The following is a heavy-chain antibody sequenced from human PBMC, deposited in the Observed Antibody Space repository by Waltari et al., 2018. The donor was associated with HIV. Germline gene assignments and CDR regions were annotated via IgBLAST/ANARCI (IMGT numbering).Heavy chain of an antibody. V-gene: IGHV3-21*01. J-gene: IGHJ4*02. D-gene: IGHD5-18*01. CDR2: ISRSRNYI. Sequence: EVQLVESGGGLVKPGGSLRLSCVASGFSFGSYTMNWVRQAPGKGLDWVSSISRSRNYIYYADSVKGRFTISRDNAKNSLYLQMNSLRAEDTAVYYCARGMDDYSYVFDYWGQGALVTVSS. CDR1: GFSFGSYT. CDR3: ARGMDDYSYVFDY.